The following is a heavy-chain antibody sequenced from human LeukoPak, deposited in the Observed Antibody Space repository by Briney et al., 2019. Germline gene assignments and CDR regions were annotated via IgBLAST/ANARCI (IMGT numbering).Heavy chain of an antibody. CDR3: ARDRIRDY. Sequence: GGSLRLSCAASGFTFSSYSMNWVRQAPGKGLEWVSYISSSSSTIYYADSVKGRFTISRDNAKSSLYLQMNSLRAEDTAVYYCARDRIRDYWGQGTLVTVSS. V-gene: IGHV3-48*04. CDR2: ISSSSSTI. J-gene: IGHJ4*02. D-gene: IGHD2/OR15-2a*01. CDR1: GFTFSSYS.